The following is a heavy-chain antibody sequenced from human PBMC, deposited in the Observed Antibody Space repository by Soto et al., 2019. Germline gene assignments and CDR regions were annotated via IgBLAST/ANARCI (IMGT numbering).Heavy chain of an antibody. V-gene: IGHV4-39*01. J-gene: IGHJ4*02. D-gene: IGHD2-21*02. Sequence: SETLSLTCSVSGGSTSDKSYFWGWVRQSPGKGLEWIGSMYYSGSSYYNPSLKSRVAISVDTSKNQFSLKLRSVTAADTAVYFCARQRLLRLKPDFDIWGQGTLVTVSS. CDR2: MYYSGSS. CDR1: GGSTSDKSYF. CDR3: ARQRLLRLKPDFDI.